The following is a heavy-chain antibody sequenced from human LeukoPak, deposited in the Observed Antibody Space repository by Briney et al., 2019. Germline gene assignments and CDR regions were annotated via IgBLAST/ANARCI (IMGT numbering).Heavy chain of an antibody. D-gene: IGHD2/OR15-2a*01. CDR3: ARLSANREIYYYYMDV. Sequence: GGSLRLSCPATGFTFSSYAMSWVRQAPGKGLEWVSAISGSGGSTYYADSVKGRFTISRDNSKNTLYLQMNSLRAEDTAVYYCARLSANREIYYYYMDVWGKGTTVTVSS. J-gene: IGHJ6*03. CDR2: ISGSGGST. CDR1: GFTFSSYA. V-gene: IGHV3-23*01.